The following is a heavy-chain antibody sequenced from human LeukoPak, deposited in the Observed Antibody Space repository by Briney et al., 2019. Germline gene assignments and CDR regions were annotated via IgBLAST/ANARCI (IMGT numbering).Heavy chain of an antibody. Sequence: GRSLRLSCAASGFTFSSYGMHWVRQAPGKGLEWVAVIWYDGSNKYYADSVKGRFTIPRDNSKNTLYLQMNSLRAEDTAVYYCAKAANDYGDYVLDYWGQGTLVTVSS. V-gene: IGHV3-33*06. CDR1: GFTFSSYG. D-gene: IGHD4-17*01. CDR2: IWYDGSNK. J-gene: IGHJ4*02. CDR3: AKAANDYGDYVLDY.